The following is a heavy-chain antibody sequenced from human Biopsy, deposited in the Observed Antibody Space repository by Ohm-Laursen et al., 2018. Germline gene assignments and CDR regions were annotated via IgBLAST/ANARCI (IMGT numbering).Heavy chain of an antibody. Sequence: SSVKVSCKASGYSFISNGISWVRQAPGQGLEWMGGIIGIFRTAHYAQKFQGRVTITADEFMSTAYMELSSLRSEDTAVYYCARGGGYNWNNGWFDPWGQGTLVTVSS. CDR2: IIGIFRTA. J-gene: IGHJ5*02. V-gene: IGHV1-69*01. D-gene: IGHD1/OR15-1a*01. CDR3: ARGGGYNWNNGWFDP. CDR1: GYSFISNG.